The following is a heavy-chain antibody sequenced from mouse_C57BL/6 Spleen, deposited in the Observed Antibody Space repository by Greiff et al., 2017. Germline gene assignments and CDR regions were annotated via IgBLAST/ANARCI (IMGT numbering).Heavy chain of an antibody. J-gene: IGHJ3*01. CDR3: ERLGLRGFAY. CDR2: INPNNGGT. CDR1: GYTFTDYY. D-gene: IGHD2-4*01. V-gene: IGHV1-26*01. Sequence: EVQLQQSGPELVKPGASVKISCKASGYTFTDYYMNWVKQSHGKSLEWIGDINPNNGGTSYNQKFKGKATLTVDKSSSTAYMELRSLTSEDSAVDYCERLGLRGFAYWGQGTLVTVSA.